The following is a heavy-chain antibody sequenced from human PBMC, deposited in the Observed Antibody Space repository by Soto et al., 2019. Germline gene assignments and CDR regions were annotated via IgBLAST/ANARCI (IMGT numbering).Heavy chain of an antibody. CDR3: ARVGGTVTSDY. CDR2: IYYDGSNK. Sequence: QVQLVESGGGVVQPGRSLRLSVEPSGLASGANARPGVGQAPGKGLEGVAMIYYDGSNKYYADSVKGRFTISRDNSKNTLYLQMSSLRAEDTALYYCARVGGTVTSDYWGQGTLVTVSS. CDR1: GLASGANA. D-gene: IGHD4-17*01. V-gene: IGHV3-33*01. J-gene: IGHJ4*02.